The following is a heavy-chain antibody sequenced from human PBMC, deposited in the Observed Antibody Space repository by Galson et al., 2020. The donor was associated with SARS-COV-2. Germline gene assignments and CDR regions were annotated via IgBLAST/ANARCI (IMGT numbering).Heavy chain of an antibody. V-gene: IGHV4-38-2*02. J-gene: IGHJ2*01. D-gene: IGHD3-22*01. CDR1: GYSVSTTNY. CDR2: VYPSGTT. CDR3: ARQGVNMIVLVTVPGWYFDL. Sequence: SEPLSLTCTVSGYSVSTTNYWGWVRQPPGRGLEWTGSVYPSGTTYYNPSLKSRVTITVDTSKNQFSLRLDSVTAADTALYYCARQGVNMIVLVTVPGWYFDLWGRGTLVTVSS.